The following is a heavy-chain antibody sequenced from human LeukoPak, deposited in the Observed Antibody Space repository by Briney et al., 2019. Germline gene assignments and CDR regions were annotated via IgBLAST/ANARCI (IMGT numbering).Heavy chain of an antibody. V-gene: IGHV1-2*02. CDR2: ISPNNGGT. J-gene: IGHJ4*02. Sequence: ASVKVSCKASGYTFTGHYMHWVRQAPGQGREWMGWISPNNGGTKYAQKFQGRVSMTRDTSISTAYMELTRLISDDTAVYYCARGNLFDCGGDCYLTDYWGQGTLVTVSS. D-gene: IGHD2-21*02. CDR3: ARGNLFDCGGDCYLTDY. CDR1: GYTFTGHY.